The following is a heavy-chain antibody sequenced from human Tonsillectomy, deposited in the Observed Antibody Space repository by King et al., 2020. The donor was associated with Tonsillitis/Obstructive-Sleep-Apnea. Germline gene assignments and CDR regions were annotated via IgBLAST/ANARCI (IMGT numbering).Heavy chain of an antibody. J-gene: IGHJ4*02. CDR3: ARALDYDGPSYFFDY. CDR2: INPSGGGTGLT. D-gene: IGHD4-23*01. V-gene: IGHV1-46*01. CDR1: GYTFTKYN. Sequence: VQLVESGAEVKRPGASVKVSCKASGYTFTKYNLHWVRQAPGQGLEWMGVINPSGGGTGLTGYAQNFQGRVTITRDTSTSTVYMNLSSLRSDDTALYYCARALDYDGPSYFFDYWGQGTLVIVSS.